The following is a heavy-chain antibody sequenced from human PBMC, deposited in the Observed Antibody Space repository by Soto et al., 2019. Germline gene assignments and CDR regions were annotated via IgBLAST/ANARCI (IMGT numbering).Heavy chain of an antibody. Sequence: VQLLESGGGLVQPGGSLRLSCVASGSTFSGYAMSWVRQAPGKGLAWVSAISGSGGSTYHADSVKGRFTISRDNSKNTLYLQMNSLRAEDTAVYYCAKGGYGVYYYYMDVWGKGTTVTVSS. CDR2: ISGSGGST. D-gene: IGHD2-8*01. CDR3: AKGGYGVYYYYMDV. CDR1: GSTFSGYA. J-gene: IGHJ6*03. V-gene: IGHV3-23*01.